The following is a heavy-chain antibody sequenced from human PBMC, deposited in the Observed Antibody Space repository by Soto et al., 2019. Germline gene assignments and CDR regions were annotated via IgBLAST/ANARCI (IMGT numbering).Heavy chain of an antibody. D-gene: IGHD2-15*01. CDR1: GFTFSTYS. CDR3: ARVPHSLDL. Sequence: EVKLVESGGGMLQPGGSLRLSCETSGFTFSTYSMNLVRQTPGRGLEWVAYMRGDGSKVHHADFVKGRFTISRDTVKSSLYLQMHNVRVEDTAVYYCARVPHSLDLWGQGVTVTGSS. J-gene: IGHJ5*02. V-gene: IGHV3-48*01. CDR2: MRGDGSKV.